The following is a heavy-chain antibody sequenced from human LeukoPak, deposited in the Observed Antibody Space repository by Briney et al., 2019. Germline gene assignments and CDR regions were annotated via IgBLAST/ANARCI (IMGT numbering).Heavy chain of an antibody. CDR2: IYHSGST. CDR1: GGSISSSNW. D-gene: IGHD4-17*01. V-gene: IGHV4-4*02. Sequence: SGTLSLTCAVSGGSISSSNWWSWVRQPPGKGLEWIGEIYHSGSTNYNPSLRGRVTISVDKSENQFSLKLSSVTAADTAVYYCARNGDLCLEYWGQGALVTVSS. J-gene: IGHJ4*02. CDR3: ARNGDLCLEY.